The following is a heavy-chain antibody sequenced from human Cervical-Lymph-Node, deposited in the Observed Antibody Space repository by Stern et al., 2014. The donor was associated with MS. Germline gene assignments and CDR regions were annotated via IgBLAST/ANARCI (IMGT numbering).Heavy chain of an antibody. CDR1: EETSIRNA. D-gene: IGHD1-14*01. J-gene: IGHJ6*02. CDR3: ASSLTAWDNPYHFYGMEV. V-gene: IGHV1-69*01. Sequence: QVQLVQSGVRGKNPGSWGKASGKALEETSIRNAFSWCQQAHDQGLKRMEGIIPPSGKINYPQKFEGRVKFTADESTSTAYMELSSLRSEDAAVYYCASSLTAWDNPYHFYGMEVWGQGTTVTVSS. CDR2: IIPPSGKI.